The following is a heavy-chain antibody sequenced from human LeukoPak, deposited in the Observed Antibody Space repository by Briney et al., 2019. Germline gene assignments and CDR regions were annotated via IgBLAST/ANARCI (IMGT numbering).Heavy chain of an antibody. J-gene: IGHJ4*02. CDR3: ANSVGVVLLYY. Sequence: SETLSLTCSVSGNFISTGSYYWSWIRQPAGKGLEWIGHIYTNGRTDYNPSLKSRVTISVDKSKNQFALRLSSVTAADTAVYYCANSVGVVLLYYWGQGTLVTVSS. D-gene: IGHD2-21*01. CDR1: GNFISTGSYY. V-gene: IGHV4-61*09. CDR2: IYTNGRT.